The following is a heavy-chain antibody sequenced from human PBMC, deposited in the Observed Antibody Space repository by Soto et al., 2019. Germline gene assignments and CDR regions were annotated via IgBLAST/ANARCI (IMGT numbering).Heavy chain of an antibody. CDR1: GGSISSGGYY. CDR3: ARDRDISTSRNYGMDV. Sequence: PSETLSLTCTVSGGSISSGGYYWSWIRQHPGKGLEWIGYIYYSGSTYYNPSLKSRVTISVDTSKNQLSLKLSSVTAADTAVYYCARDRDISTSRNYGMDVWGQGTTVTVSS. D-gene: IGHD2-2*01. J-gene: IGHJ6*02. V-gene: IGHV4-31*03. CDR2: IYYSGST.